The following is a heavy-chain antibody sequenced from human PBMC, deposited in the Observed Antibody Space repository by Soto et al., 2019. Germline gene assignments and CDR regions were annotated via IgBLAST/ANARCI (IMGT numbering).Heavy chain of an antibody. CDR3: ARDREQWLVGYYFAY. V-gene: IGHV3-33*01. J-gene: IGHJ4*02. D-gene: IGHD6-19*01. Sequence: GSLRLSCAASGXTFSRYGMHWVRQAPGRGLEWVAVIWYDGSNIYYADSVKGRFTISRDNSKEKLDLQMNSLRAEDTAVHYCARDREQWLVGYYFAYWGQGTLGTVSS. CDR1: GXTFSRYG. CDR2: IWYDGSNI.